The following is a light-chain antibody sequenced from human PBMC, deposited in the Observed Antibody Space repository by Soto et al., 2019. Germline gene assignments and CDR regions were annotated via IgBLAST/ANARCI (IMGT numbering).Light chain of an antibody. Sequence: QSALTQPASVSGSPGQSISISCTGTSDDIGAYDYVSWYQQHPGKAPKLILYAVSNRPSGVSTRFSGSKSGNTASLTISGVQADDEADYYCSSYRSSDTLEVFGTGTKVT. CDR2: AVS. CDR1: SDDIGAYDY. V-gene: IGLV2-14*01. CDR3: SSYRSSDTLEV. J-gene: IGLJ1*01.